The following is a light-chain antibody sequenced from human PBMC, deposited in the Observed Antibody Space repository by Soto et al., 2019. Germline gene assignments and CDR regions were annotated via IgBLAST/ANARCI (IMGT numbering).Light chain of an antibody. Sequence: QSALTQPASLSGSPGQSITISCTGTSSDVGGYNYVSWYQQHPGKAPKLMIYDVSNRPSGVSNRFSGSKSGNTASLTISGLQAEDEADYYCSSYTSSSTSFGTGTKLTVL. J-gene: IGLJ1*01. CDR2: DVS. CDR1: SSDVGGYNY. CDR3: SSYTSSSTS. V-gene: IGLV2-14*01.